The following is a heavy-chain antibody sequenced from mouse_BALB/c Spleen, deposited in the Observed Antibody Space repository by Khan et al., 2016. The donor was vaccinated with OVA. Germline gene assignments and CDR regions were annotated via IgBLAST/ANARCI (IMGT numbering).Heavy chain of an antibody. V-gene: IGHV9-1*02. CDR1: GYTFTNHG. CDR3: ARGYWYFDV. Sequence: QLVQSGPEPKKPGETVKISCKASGYTFTNHGLNWVKQAPGKGLKWMGWINTYTGEPTYADDFKGRFAFSLETSASTAYLQINNLKNEDMGTYFCARGYWYFDVWGAGTTVTVSS. J-gene: IGHJ1*01. CDR2: INTYTGEP.